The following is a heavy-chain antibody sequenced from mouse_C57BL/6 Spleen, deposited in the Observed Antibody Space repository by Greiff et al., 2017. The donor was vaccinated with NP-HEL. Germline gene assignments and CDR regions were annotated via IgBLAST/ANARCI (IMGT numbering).Heavy chain of an antibody. CDR3: ARRREYYYGSSPEWYFDV. CDR1: GYTFTNYW. V-gene: IGHV1-63*01. J-gene: IGHJ1*03. D-gene: IGHD1-1*01. CDR2: IYPGGGYT. Sequence: VQLQQSGAELVRPGTSVKMSCKASGYTFTNYWIGWAKQRPGHGLEWIGDIYPGGGYTNYNEKFKGKATLTADKSSSTAYMQFSSLTSEDAVIYYRARRREYYYGSSPEWYFDVWGKGTTVTVSS.